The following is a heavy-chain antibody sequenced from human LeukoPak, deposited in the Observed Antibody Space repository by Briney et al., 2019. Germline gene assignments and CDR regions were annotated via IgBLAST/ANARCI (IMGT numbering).Heavy chain of an antibody. D-gene: IGHD5-12*01. CDR2: IYSGGST. Sequence: GGSLRLSCAASGFTVSTNYMSWVRQAPGKGLEWVSIIYSGGSTYYADSVKGRFTISRDNCKNTLYLQMNSLRAEDTAVYYCARDLGYSGYATVGGYAVDIWGQGTMVTVSS. CDR3: ARDLGYSGYATVGGYAVDI. V-gene: IGHV3-66*01. J-gene: IGHJ3*02. CDR1: GFTVSTNY.